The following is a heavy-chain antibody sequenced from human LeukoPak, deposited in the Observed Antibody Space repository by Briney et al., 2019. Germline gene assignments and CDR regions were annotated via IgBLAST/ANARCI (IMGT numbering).Heavy chain of an antibody. V-gene: IGHV4-61*02. J-gene: IGHJ4*02. CDR2: IDTSGST. Sequence: SETLSLTCTVSGGSITSDSFYWSWIRQPAGKGLEWIGRIDTSGSTNYNPSLKSRVTMSVDTSKNQFSLKLSSVTAADTAVYYCARGINLLDYWGQGTLVTVSS. D-gene: IGHD5/OR15-5a*01. CDR3: ARGINLLDY. CDR1: GGSITSDSFY.